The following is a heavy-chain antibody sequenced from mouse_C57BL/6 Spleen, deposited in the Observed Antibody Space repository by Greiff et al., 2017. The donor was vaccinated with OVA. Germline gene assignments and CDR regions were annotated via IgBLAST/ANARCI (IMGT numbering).Heavy chain of an antibody. CDR2: IHPISGST. V-gene: IGHV1-64*01. D-gene: IGHD2-4*01. Sequence: QVQLQQPGAELVKPGASVKLSCKASGYTFTSYWMHWVKQRPGQGLEWIGMIHPISGSTNYNEKFTSKATLTVDKSSSTAYMQLSSLTSEDSAVYYCASLYYDYDGYWGQGTTLTVSS. J-gene: IGHJ2*01. CDR3: ASLYYDYDGY. CDR1: GYTFTSYW.